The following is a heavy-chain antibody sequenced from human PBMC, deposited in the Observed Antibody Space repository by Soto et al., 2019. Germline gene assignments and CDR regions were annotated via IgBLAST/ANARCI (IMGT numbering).Heavy chain of an antibody. CDR3: ATGSLAGYNFPSDFDI. Sequence: PGGSLRLSCAASGFTFSSYDMHWVRQATGKGLEWVSAIGTAGDPYYPGSVKGRFTISRENAKNSLYLQMNSLRAGDTAVYYCATGSLAGYNFPSDFDIWGQGTMVTVSS. CDR1: GFTFSSYD. CDR2: IGTAGDP. J-gene: IGHJ3*02. D-gene: IGHD5-12*01. V-gene: IGHV3-13*05.